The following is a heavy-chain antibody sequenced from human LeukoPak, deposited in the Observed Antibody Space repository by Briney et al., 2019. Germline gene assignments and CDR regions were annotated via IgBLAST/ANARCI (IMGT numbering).Heavy chain of an antibody. Sequence: GASVKVSCKASGYTFTGYYMHWVRQAPGQGLEWMGWINPNSGGTNYAQKFQGWVTMTRDTSISTAYMELSRLRSDDTAVYYCARDFRVRGPLGGFQHWGQGTLVTVSS. V-gene: IGHV1-2*04. CDR3: ARDFRVRGPLGGFQH. CDR2: INPNSGGT. D-gene: IGHD3-10*01. CDR1: GYTFTGYY. J-gene: IGHJ1*01.